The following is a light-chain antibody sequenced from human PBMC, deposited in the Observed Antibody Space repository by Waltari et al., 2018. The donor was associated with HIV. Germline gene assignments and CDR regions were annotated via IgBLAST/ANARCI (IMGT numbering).Light chain of an antibody. CDR3: CSYADTFFVL. Sequence: QSALTQPRSVSGSPGQSVTISCTGTSSDIGAYNYVSWYQHHPDKGPKLLIYDVNKRPSGVPDCFSGSNAGNTASLTISGLQAEDEADYYCCSYADTFFVLFGGRTKLTVL. CDR2: DVN. CDR1: SSDIGAYNY. V-gene: IGLV2-11*01. J-gene: IGLJ2*01.